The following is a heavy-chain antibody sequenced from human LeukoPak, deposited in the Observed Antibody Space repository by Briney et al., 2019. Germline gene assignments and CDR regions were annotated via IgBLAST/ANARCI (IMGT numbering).Heavy chain of an antibody. CDR3: ARGTGGAAAADFDP. J-gene: IGHJ5*02. CDR1: GGSISSDGYY. V-gene: IGHV4-31*03. CDR2: IYYTGST. Sequence: SETLSLTCTVSGGSISSDGYYWSWIRQHPGKGLERIGAIYYTGSTYYNPSLKSRATISVDTSKNHFSLKRTSVTAADTAVYYCARGTGGAAAADFDPWGQGTLVTVSS. D-gene: IGHD6-13*01.